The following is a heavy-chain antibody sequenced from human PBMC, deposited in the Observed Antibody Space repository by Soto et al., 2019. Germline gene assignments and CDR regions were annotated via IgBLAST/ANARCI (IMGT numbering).Heavy chain of an antibody. CDR3: ARRRRYYGPGSYHRHFDY. CDR2: NNHSGST. V-gene: IGHV4-34*01. Sequence: SETLSLTCAVYGGCFSGYYWSWIRQPPGKGLEWIGENNHSGSTNYNPSLKSRVTIAVDTSKNQFSLKLSSVTAADTAVYYCARRRRYYGPGSYHRHFDYWGPGTLVTVSS. D-gene: IGHD3-10*01. CDR1: GGCFSGYY. J-gene: IGHJ4*02.